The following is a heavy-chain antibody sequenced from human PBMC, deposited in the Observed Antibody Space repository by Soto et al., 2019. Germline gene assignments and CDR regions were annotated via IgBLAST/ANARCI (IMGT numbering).Heavy chain of an antibody. Sequence: PGGSLRLSCAASGFTFSDYYMSWVRQAPGRGLEWISYSSNSGTFARYATSVKGRFSISRDNANNSLYLEMNSLRVEDTAVYYCARSGDNFNVLDYWGQGT. D-gene: IGHD1-1*01. CDR2: SSNSGTFA. V-gene: IGHV3-11*06. CDR3: ARSGDNFNVLDY. CDR1: GFTFSDYY. J-gene: IGHJ4*02.